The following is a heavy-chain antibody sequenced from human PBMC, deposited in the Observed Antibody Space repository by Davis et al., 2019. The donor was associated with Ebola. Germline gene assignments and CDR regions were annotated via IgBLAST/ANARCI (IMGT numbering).Heavy chain of an antibody. CDR2: ISGSGGST. D-gene: IGHD3-3*01. CDR3: AKAIFGVVIIPFDY. Sequence: GSLRLSCAASGLTFSSYAMSWVRQAPGKGLEWVSAISGSGGSTYYADSVKGRFTISRDNSKNTLYLQMNSLRAEDTAVYYCAKAIFGVVIIPFDYWGQGTLVTVSS. J-gene: IGHJ4*02. V-gene: IGHV3-23*01. CDR1: GLTFSSYA.